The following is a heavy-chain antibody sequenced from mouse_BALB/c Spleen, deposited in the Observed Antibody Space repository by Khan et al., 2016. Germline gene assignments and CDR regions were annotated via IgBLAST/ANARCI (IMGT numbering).Heavy chain of an antibody. CDR3: ARGDYYGPFAY. D-gene: IGHD1-1*01. J-gene: IGHJ3*01. Sequence: EVQLQESGPGLVKPSQSLSLTCSVTGYSIISGYYWNWIRQFPGNKLEWMGYISYDGSNNYNPSLKNRISITRDTSKNQFFLNLNSVTTEDTATYYCARGDYYGPFAYWGQGILVTVSA. CDR2: ISYDGSN. CDR1: GYSIISGYY. V-gene: IGHV3-6*02.